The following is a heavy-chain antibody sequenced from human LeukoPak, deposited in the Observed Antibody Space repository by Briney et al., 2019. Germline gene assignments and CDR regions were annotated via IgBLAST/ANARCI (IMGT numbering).Heavy chain of an antibody. CDR1: GFTFSGYW. CDR2: ISYDGSNK. V-gene: IGHV3-30-3*01. CDR3: ARGWGYYDSSGSRDWFDP. Sequence: GGSLRLSCAASGFTFSGYWMSWVRQAPGKGLEWVAVISYDGSNKYYADSVKGRFTISRDNSKNTLYLQMNSLRAEDTAVYYCARGWGYYDSSGSRDWFDPWGQGTLVTVSS. J-gene: IGHJ5*02. D-gene: IGHD3-22*01.